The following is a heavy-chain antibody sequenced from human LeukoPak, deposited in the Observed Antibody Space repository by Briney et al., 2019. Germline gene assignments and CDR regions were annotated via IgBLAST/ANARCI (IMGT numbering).Heavy chain of an antibody. CDR1: GGSISSYY. J-gene: IGHJ4*02. CDR3: ARHWIAVAHFDY. V-gene: IGHV4-59*08. Sequence: SETLSLTCTVSGGSISSYYWSWIRQPPGKGLGWSGYIYYSGGTNYNPSLKSRVTISVDTPKNQFSLKLSSVTAADTAVYYCARHWIAVAHFDYWGQGTLVTVSS. CDR2: IYYSGGT. D-gene: IGHD6-19*01.